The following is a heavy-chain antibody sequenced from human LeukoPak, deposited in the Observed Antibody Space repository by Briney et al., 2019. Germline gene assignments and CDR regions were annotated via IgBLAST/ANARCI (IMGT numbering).Heavy chain of an antibody. Sequence: GGSLRLSCAASGFTFSSYSMNWVRQAPGKGLEWVSYISSSSSTIYYADSVKGRLTISRDNAKNSLYLQMNSLRAEDTAVYYCARDPAEVAATADAFDIWGQGTMVTVSS. D-gene: IGHD2-15*01. J-gene: IGHJ3*02. CDR2: ISSSSSTI. CDR1: GFTFSSYS. V-gene: IGHV3-48*04. CDR3: ARDPAEVAATADAFDI.